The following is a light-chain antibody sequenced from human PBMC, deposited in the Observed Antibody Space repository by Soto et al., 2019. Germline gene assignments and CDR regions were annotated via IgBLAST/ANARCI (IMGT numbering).Light chain of an antibody. CDR2: DAS. CDR3: QQRSNWPIT. V-gene: IGKV3-11*01. J-gene: IGKJ5*01. CDR1: QSVSSY. Sequence: VLSQSPATLSLTQGARATLSCGASQSVSSYLAWYKQKPGQAPRLLIYDASNMASGIPARFSGSGSGTDLTITISSLEPEDFEVYYCQQRSNWPITFGQGTRLEIK.